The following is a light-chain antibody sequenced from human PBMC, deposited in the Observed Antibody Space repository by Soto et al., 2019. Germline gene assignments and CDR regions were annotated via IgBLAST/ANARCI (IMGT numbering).Light chain of an antibody. CDR3: MQALQTPPYT. CDR1: QSLLHSNGYNY. Sequence: DIVMTQSPLSLPATPGEPASISCRSSQSLLHSNGYNYLDWYLQKPGQSPQLLIYWGSNRASGVPDRCSGSGSGTDFTLKISRVEAEDVGVYYCMQALQTPPYTFGQGTKLEIK. CDR2: WGS. J-gene: IGKJ2*01. V-gene: IGKV2-28*01.